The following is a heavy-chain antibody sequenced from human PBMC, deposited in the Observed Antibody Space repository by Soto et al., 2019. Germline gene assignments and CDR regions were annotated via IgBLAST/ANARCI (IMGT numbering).Heavy chain of an antibody. CDR3: ARNESSCDYGMDV. J-gene: IGHJ6*02. CDR2: IYSSGFA. CDR1: DDSVSSGSHS. Sequence: SETLSLTCTVSDDSVSSGSHSWSWIRQPPGKRLEWIGFIYSSGFANYNPSLKSRSTISLDTSKNRFSLKLSSVTAADTAVYYCARNESSCDYGMDVWGQGTKVTVSS. V-gene: IGHV4-61*01.